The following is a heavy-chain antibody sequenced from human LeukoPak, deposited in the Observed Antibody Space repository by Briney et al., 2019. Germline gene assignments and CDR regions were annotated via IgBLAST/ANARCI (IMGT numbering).Heavy chain of an antibody. CDR3: AKDLMEGGLWFGESINTIFDY. CDR2: ISGSGGST. Sequence: PGGTLRLSCAASGFTFSSYGMSWVRQAPGKGLEWVSAISGSGGSTYYADSVKGRFTISRDNSKNTLYLQMNSLRAEDTAVYYCAKDLMEGGLWFGESINTIFDYWGQGTLVTVSS. V-gene: IGHV3-23*01. J-gene: IGHJ4*02. D-gene: IGHD3-10*01. CDR1: GFTFSSYG.